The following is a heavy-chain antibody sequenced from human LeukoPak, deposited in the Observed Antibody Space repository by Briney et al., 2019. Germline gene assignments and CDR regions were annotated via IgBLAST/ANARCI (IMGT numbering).Heavy chain of an antibody. V-gene: IGHV1-46*01. Sequence: ASVTVSCTATGYTFTSYYMHWVRQAPGQGLEWMGIINPSGGSTSYAQKFQGRVTMTRDTSTSTVYMELSSLRSEDTAVYYCTAAAGTWDFDYWGQGTLVTVSS. CDR1: GYTFTSYY. J-gene: IGHJ4*02. CDR2: INPSGGST. CDR3: TAAAGTWDFDY. D-gene: IGHD6-13*01.